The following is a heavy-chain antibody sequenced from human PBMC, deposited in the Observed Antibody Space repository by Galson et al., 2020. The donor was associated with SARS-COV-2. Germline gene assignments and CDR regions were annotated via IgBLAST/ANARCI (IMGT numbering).Heavy chain of an antibody. CDR3: AKDLRLRQAPHGADAFDI. Sequence: GESLKISCATSGFTFDDYVMHWVRQAPGKGLEWVSVIDWDGGGTDHADSVKGRFTISRDSSKRSLYLQMNSLRPEDSALYYCAKDLRLRQAPHGADAFDIWGQGTMVTVSS. D-gene: IGHD1-26*01. V-gene: IGHV3-43D*04. CDR1: GFTFDDYV. CDR2: IDWDGGGT. J-gene: IGHJ3*02.